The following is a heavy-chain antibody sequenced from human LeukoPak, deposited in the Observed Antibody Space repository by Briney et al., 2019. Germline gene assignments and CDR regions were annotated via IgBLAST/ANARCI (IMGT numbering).Heavy chain of an antibody. Sequence: MSSETLSLTCTVSGGSISSFYWSWIRRPPGKGLEWIGYIYSSGSTNYNPSLKSRVTISVGPSKNQFSLKLRSVTAADTAVYYCARHQYELLNYYFDYWGQGTLVTVSS. CDR1: GGSISSFY. CDR3: ARHQYELLNYYFDY. V-gene: IGHV4-59*01. CDR2: IYSSGST. J-gene: IGHJ4*02. D-gene: IGHD2-15*01.